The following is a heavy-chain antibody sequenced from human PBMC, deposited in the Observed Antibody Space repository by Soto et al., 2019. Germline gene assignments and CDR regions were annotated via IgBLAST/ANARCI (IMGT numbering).Heavy chain of an antibody. V-gene: IGHV1-18*04. Sequence: ASVKVSCEASAYTFTSYGISWVRQAPRQGLEWMGCVSAYKCNTNYAQKLQGRVTMTTDTSTSTAYMELRSLRSDDTAVYYCARGGLDLVQRPNTIFGIVSGWEANNNWFDPWGQGTLVTVSS. CDR1: AYTFTSYG. D-gene: IGHD3-3*01. CDR2: VSAYKCNT. J-gene: IGHJ5*02. CDR3: ARGGLDLVQRPNTIFGIVSGWEANNNWFDP.